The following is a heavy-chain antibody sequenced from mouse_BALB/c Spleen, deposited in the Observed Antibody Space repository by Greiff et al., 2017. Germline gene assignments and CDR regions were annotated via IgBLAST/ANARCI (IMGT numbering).Heavy chain of an antibody. V-gene: IGHV5-4*02. CDR1: GFTFSDYY. CDR3: ARGDYYGSPLAY. Sequence: DVKLVESGGGLVKPGGSLKLSCAASGFTFSDYYMYWVRQTPEKRLEWVATISDGGSYTYYPDSVKGRFTISRDNAKNNLYLQMSSLKSEDTAMYYCARGDYYGSPLAYWGQGTLVTVSA. D-gene: IGHD1-1*01. CDR2: ISDGGSYT. J-gene: IGHJ3*01.